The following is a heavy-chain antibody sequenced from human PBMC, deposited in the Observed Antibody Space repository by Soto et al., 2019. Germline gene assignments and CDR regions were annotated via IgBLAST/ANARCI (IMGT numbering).Heavy chain of an antibody. Sequence: EVQLVESGGGLVQPGGSLRLSCAASGFSFGDYWMTWVRQAPGKGLEWVANIEQDGTEKNYVDSVKGRFTISRNNARKPPLLQMDSPRGPGKAGFFLGGGNGWEVAPRGPGTHVTVSS. CDR1: GFSFGDYW. CDR3: GGGNGWEVAP. D-gene: IGHD6-19*01. J-gene: IGHJ4*02. V-gene: IGHV3-7*05. CDR2: IEQDGTEK.